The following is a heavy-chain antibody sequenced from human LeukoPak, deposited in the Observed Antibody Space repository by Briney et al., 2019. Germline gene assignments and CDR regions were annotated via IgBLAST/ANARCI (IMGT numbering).Heavy chain of an antibody. CDR2: IYYRGST. Sequence: SETLSLTCTVSGGSISSDHWSWIRQPPGKGLEWIGYIYYRGSTNYNPSLKSRVTISVDTSKNQFSLKLSSVTAADTAVYYCARDHTGDSSGPEAAYLDVWGKGTTVPVSS. V-gene: IGHV4-59*01. CDR3: ARDHTGDSSGPEAAYLDV. D-gene: IGHD6-19*01. CDR1: GGSISSDH. J-gene: IGHJ6*03.